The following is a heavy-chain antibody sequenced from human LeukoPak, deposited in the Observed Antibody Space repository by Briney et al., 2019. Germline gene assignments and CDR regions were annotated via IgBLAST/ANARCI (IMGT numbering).Heavy chain of an antibody. D-gene: IGHD3-10*01. J-gene: IGHJ4*02. CDR2: ISGSGSAT. CDR1: GFTFSSYT. Sequence: GGSLRLSCVASGFTFSSYTMTRVRQAPGKGLEWVSAISGSGSATCFADSAKGRFTISRDNSKDTLYLQMNSLRADDTAVYYCARRISGSQNDYWGQGTLVTVSS. V-gene: IGHV3-23*01. CDR3: ARRISGSQNDY.